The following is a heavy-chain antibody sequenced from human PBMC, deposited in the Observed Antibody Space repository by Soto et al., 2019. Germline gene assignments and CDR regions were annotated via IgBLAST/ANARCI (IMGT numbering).Heavy chain of an antibody. CDR2: IIPIFGTA. Sequence: ASVKVSCKASGGTFSRYAISWVRQAPGQGLEWMGVIIPIFGTANYAQKFQGRVTITADESTRTAYMELSSLRSEDTAVYYCARARGSYYYDSSGYSDYGGQGTLVTVSS. J-gene: IGHJ4*02. V-gene: IGHV1-69*13. CDR3: ARARGSYYYDSSGYSDY. D-gene: IGHD3-22*01. CDR1: GGTFSRYA.